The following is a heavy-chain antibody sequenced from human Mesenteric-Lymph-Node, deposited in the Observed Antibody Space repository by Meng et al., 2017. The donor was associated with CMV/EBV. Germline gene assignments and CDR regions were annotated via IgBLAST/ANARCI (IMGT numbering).Heavy chain of an antibody. Sequence: SETLSLTCSVSGGSISRYYWSWIRQPPGKGLEWIGNIYSSGSTNYNPSLKGRVTISLDTSKNQFSLKLSSVTAADTAVYYCARGRGTIFGVVIIWWFDPWGQGTLVTVS. V-gene: IGHV4-59*12. J-gene: IGHJ5*02. CDR2: IYSSGST. CDR3: ARGRGTIFGVVIIWWFDP. D-gene: IGHD3-3*01. CDR1: GGSISRYY.